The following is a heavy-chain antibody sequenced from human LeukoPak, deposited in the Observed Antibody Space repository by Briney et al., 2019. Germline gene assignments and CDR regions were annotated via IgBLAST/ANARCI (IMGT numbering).Heavy chain of an antibody. Sequence: PGGSLRLSCAASGFTFSSHAMNWVRQAPGKGLEWVSVISGSGGSTYYADSVKGRLTISRDNSKNTVYVQMNSLRVEDTAVYYCATSSTTYGSGNYDSRAFEDWGQGTLVTVSS. CDR2: ISGSGGST. V-gene: IGHV3-23*01. D-gene: IGHD3-10*01. CDR1: GFTFSSHA. J-gene: IGHJ4*02. CDR3: ATSSTTYGSGNYDSRAFED.